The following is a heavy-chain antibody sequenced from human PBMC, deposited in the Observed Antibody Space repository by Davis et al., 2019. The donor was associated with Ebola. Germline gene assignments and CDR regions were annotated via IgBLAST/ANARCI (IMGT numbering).Heavy chain of an antibody. D-gene: IGHD2-2*01. CDR1: GYTFTNYG. V-gene: IGHV1-18*01. J-gene: IGHJ5*02. CDR2: VSAHNGHT. CDR3: ARALIVVVPAARWFDP. Sequence: ASVKVSCKASGYTFTNYGVSWVRQAPGLGLEWMGWVSAHNGHTDYAQNFQGRVTLTTDTSTSTAYMELRSLRSDDTAVYYCARALIVVVPAARWFDPWGQGTLVTVSS.